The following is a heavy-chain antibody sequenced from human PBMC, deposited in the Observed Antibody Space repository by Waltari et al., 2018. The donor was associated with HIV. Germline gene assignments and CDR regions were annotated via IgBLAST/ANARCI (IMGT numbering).Heavy chain of an antibody. Sequence: EVHLVQSGPEERKPGSTMKISCRVSGYTFTDDYIHWVQEAPGRGLEWMGLIDPEDGETVYAEKFQDRLTITADTSADTVYMELTSLRSDDTAVYYCASLAAAVYFDAWGQGTLLTVSS. V-gene: IGHV1-69-2*01. J-gene: IGHJ4*02. CDR2: IDPEDGET. CDR1: GYTFTDDY. D-gene: IGHD6-13*01. CDR3: ASLAAAVYFDA.